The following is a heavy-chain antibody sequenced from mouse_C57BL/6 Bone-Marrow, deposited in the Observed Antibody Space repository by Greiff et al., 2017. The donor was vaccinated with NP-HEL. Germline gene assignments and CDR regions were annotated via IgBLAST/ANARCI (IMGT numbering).Heavy chain of an antibody. D-gene: IGHD2-3*01. J-gene: IGHJ4*01. CDR1: GFTFSSYA. CDR2: ISDGGSYT. Sequence: EVHLVESGGGLVKPGGSLKLSCAASGFTFSSYAMSWVRQTPEKRLEWVATISDGGSYTYYPDNVKGRFTISRDNAKNNLYLQMSHLKSEDTAMYYCARERGSDGSRDYCYYAMDYWGQGTSVTVSS. CDR3: ARERGSDGSRDYCYYAMDY. V-gene: IGHV5-4*01.